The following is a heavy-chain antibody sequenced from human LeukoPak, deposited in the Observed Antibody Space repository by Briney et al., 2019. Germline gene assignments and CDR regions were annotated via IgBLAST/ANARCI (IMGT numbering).Heavy chain of an antibody. CDR3: TTVLVLYYYYYMDV. D-gene: IGHD6-13*01. V-gene: IGHV3-15*01. CDR1: GFTFSNAW. Sequence: GGSLRLSCAASGFTFSNAWMSWFRQAPGKGLEWVDRIKSKTDGGTTDYAAPVKGRFTISRDDSKNTLYLQMNSLKTEDTAVYYCTTVLVLYYYYYMDVWGKGTTVTVSS. CDR2: IKSKTDGGTT. J-gene: IGHJ6*03.